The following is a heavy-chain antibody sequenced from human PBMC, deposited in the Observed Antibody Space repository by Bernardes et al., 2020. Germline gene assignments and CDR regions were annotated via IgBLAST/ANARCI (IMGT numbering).Heavy chain of an antibody. D-gene: IGHD5-18*01. J-gene: IGHJ4*02. Sequence: GGSLRLSCAASGFTFGSYLMTWVRQAPGKGLEWVATVRQDGSETYNVDSVKGRFAISRDNAKNSLYLQMNSLAAEDTAVYYCAREDSEMVPTRFDSWGQGTLVTVSS. CDR2: VRQDGSET. CDR1: GFTFGSYL. V-gene: IGHV3-7*01. CDR3: AREDSEMVPTRFDS.